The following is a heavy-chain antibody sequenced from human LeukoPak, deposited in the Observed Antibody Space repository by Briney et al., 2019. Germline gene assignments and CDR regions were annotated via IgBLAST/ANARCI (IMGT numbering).Heavy chain of an antibody. Sequence: GGSLRLSCAASGFTFSSFWMTWVRQAPGKGLERVANIKEDGSATHYVDSVKGRFTISRDNAKNSLYLQMNGLRAEDTAVYHCGYYDSRGYWDYWGQGTLVTVSS. J-gene: IGHJ4*02. CDR2: IKEDGSAT. CDR1: GFTFSSFW. D-gene: IGHD3-22*01. CDR3: GYYDSRGYWDY. V-gene: IGHV3-7*01.